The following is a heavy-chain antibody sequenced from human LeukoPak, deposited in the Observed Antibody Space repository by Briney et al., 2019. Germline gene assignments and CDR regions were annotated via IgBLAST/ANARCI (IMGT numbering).Heavy chain of an antibody. CDR2: IYYSGST. CDR1: GGSMSSYY. V-gene: IGHV4-59*12. CDR3: ARRGVAVAGSVVVGWFDP. J-gene: IGHJ5*02. Sequence: SETLSLTCTVSGGSMSSYYWSWIRQPPGKGLEYIGYIYYSGSTNYNPSLKSRVTISVDTSKNQFSLKLSSVTAADTAVYYCARRGVAVAGSVVVGWFDPWGQGTLVTVSS. D-gene: IGHD6-19*01.